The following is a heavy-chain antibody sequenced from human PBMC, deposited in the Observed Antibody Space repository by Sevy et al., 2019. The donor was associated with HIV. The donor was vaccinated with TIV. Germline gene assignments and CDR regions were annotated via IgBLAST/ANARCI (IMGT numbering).Heavy chain of an antibody. Sequence: GGSLRLSCAASGFNFRNSVMSWIRQAPGEGLEWVSTIKVGGDTHYTESVKGRFTIYRDNSKNTLSLQMNSLTAEDTAVYYCAKTVAYGTTWFGKVEDWGQGALVTVSS. D-gene: IGHD3-10*01. V-gene: IGHV3-23*01. CDR2: IKVGGDT. J-gene: IGHJ4*02. CDR3: AKTVAYGTTWFGKVED. CDR1: GFNFRNSV.